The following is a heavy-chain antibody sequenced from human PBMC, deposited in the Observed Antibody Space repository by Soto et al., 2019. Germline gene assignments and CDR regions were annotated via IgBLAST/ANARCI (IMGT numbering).Heavy chain of an antibody. J-gene: IGHJ5*02. CDR3: ARGGIFGVVSGWFDP. V-gene: IGHV1-69*02. CDR2: IIPILGIA. D-gene: IGHD3-3*01. CDR1: GGTFSSYT. Sequence: QVQLVQSGAEVKKPGSSVKVSCKASGGTFSSYTISWVRQAPGQGLEWMGRIIPILGIANYAQKFQGRVTITADKSTSTPYMELSSLRSEDTAVYYCARGGIFGVVSGWFDPWGQGTLVTVSS.